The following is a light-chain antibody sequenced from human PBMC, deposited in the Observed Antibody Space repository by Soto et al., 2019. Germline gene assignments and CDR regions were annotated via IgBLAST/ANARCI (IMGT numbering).Light chain of an antibody. CDR2: KAS. CDR1: QSISVW. J-gene: IGKJ1*01. V-gene: IGKV1-5*03. Sequence: IQLTQSPSSLYASVGDRVTITCRASQSISVWLAWYQQKAGKAPNLLIYKASRLESGVPSRFSGSGSGTDFTLTISSLQPEDFATYYCQKYNSAPRTFGQGTKVDIK. CDR3: QKYNSAPRT.